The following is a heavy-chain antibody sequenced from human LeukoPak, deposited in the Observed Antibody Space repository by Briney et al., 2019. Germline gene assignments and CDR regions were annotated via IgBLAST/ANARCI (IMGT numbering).Heavy chain of an antibody. CDR1: GFTYSSYD. D-gene: IGHD3-10*01. CDR2: IGTAGDT. V-gene: IGHV3-13*01. Sequence: GGSLRLSCAASGFTYSSYDMHWVRQATGKGLEWVSAIGTAGDTYYPGSVKGRFTISRENAKNSLYLQMNSLRAGDTAVYYCARGMRITMVRGVQYYFDYCGQGTLVTVSS. J-gene: IGHJ4*02. CDR3: ARGMRITMVRGVQYYFDY.